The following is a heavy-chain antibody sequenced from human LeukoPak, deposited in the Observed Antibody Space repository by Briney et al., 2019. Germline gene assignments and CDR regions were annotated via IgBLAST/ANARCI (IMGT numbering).Heavy chain of an antibody. CDR2: IYYSGST. CDR1: GGSISSGDYY. Sequence: SETLSLTCTVSGGSISSGDYYWSWIRQPPGKGLEWIGYIYYSGSTYYNPSLKSRVTISVDTSKNQFSLKLSSVTAAGTAVYYCARVGWLQLGGGFDYWGQGTLVTVSS. J-gene: IGHJ4*02. CDR3: ARVGWLQLGGGFDY. V-gene: IGHV4-30-4*01. D-gene: IGHD5-24*01.